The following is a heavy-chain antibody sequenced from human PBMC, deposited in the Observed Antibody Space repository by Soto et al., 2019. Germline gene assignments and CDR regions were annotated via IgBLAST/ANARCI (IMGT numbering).Heavy chain of an antibody. J-gene: IGHJ5*02. CDR1: GFTFSSYG. CDR3: AIDGGPVYDFWSGYSFGSKNWFDP. D-gene: IGHD3-3*01. V-gene: IGHV3-33*01. CDR2: IWYDGSNK. Sequence: QVQLVESGGGVVQPGRSLRLSCAASGFTFSSYGMHWVRQAPGKGLEWVAVIWYDGSNKYYADSVKGRFTISRDNSKNTLYLQMNSLRAEDTAVYYCAIDGGPVYDFWSGYSFGSKNWFDPWGQGTLVTVSS.